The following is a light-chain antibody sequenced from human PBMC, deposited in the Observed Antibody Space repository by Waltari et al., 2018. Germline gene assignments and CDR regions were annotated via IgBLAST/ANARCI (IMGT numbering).Light chain of an antibody. V-gene: IGLV2-23*01. Sequence: QSALTQPASVSGSPGQSITISCTGTSCDVGSYNLVSWYQEHPGKAPKLMIYEDSKRPSGVSNRFSGSKSGNTASLTISGLQAEDEADYYCCSYAGSFTLIFGGGTKLTVL. CDR1: SCDVGSYNL. CDR3: CSYAGSFTLI. J-gene: IGLJ2*01. CDR2: EDS.